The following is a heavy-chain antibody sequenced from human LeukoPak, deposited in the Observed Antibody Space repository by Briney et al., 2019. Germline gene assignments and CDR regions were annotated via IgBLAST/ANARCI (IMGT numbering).Heavy chain of an antibody. CDR1: GGSFSGYY. Sequence: ETLSLTCAVYGGSFSGYYWSWIRQPPGKGLEWVSILHSGGNRYYADSVKGRFTISSDNSKNTLSLQMNSLRAEDTAVYYCVSHSDTLTSYSFDYWGQGTLVTVSS. CDR2: LHSGGNR. CDR3: VSHSDTLTSYSFDY. V-gene: IGHV3-53*01. J-gene: IGHJ4*02. D-gene: IGHD3-9*01.